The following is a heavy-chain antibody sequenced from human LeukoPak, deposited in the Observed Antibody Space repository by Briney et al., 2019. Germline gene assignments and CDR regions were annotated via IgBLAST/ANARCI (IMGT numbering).Heavy chain of an antibody. CDR3: ATGPPLQLERLAFDY. J-gene: IGHJ4*02. V-gene: IGHV1-24*01. D-gene: IGHD1-1*01. CDR2: FDPEDGET. CDR1: GYTLTELS. Sequence: ASVKVSCKVSGYTLTELSMHWVRQAPGKGLEWMGGFDPEDGETIYAQKFQGRVTMTEDTSTDTAYMELSSLRSEDTAVYYCATGPPLQLERLAFDYWGRGTLVTVSS.